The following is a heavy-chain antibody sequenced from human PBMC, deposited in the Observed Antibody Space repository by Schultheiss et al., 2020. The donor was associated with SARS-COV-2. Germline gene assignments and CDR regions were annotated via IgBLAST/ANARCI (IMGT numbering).Heavy chain of an antibody. D-gene: IGHD2-15*01. CDR2: IYYSGST. CDR1: GGSINSYY. J-gene: IGHJ4*02. Sequence: SETLSLTCTVSGGSINSYYWTWIRQPPGKGLEWIGNIYYSGSTNYNPSLKSRVTISVDPSNTKFSLELRSVTAADTAVYYCGGQRGGYFVFDYWGQGTLVTVSS. CDR3: GGQRGGYFVFDY. V-gene: IGHV4-59*08.